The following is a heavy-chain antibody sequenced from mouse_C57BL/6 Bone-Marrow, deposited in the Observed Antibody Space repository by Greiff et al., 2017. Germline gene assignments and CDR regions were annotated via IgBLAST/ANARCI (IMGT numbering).Heavy chain of an antibody. CDR2: ISDGGSYT. CDR3: ARAYYY. J-gene: IGHJ3*01. V-gene: IGHV5-4*03. CDR1: GFTFSSYA. D-gene: IGHD1-1*01. Sequence: EVKLEESGGGLVKPGGSLKLSCAASGFTFSSYAMSWVRQTPEKRLEWVATISDGGSYTYYPDNVKGRFTISRDNAKNNLYLQMSHLKSEDTAMYYCARAYYYWGQGTLVTVSA.